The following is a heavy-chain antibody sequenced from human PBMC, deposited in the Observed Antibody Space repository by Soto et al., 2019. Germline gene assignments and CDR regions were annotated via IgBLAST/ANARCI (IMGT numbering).Heavy chain of an antibody. CDR3: AKGPEYDILTGCDF. Sequence: EVQLVESGGGFVQPGESLRLSCAASGFTFSLSAMSWVRQAPGRGLEWVSSISGGGSSTDYAESVKGRFTISRDNSKNTVHLQMNSLRAEDTAVYYCAKGPEYDILTGCDFWGQGALVNVSS. CDR2: ISGGGSST. D-gene: IGHD3-9*01. V-gene: IGHV3-23*04. CDR1: GFTFSLSA. J-gene: IGHJ4*02.